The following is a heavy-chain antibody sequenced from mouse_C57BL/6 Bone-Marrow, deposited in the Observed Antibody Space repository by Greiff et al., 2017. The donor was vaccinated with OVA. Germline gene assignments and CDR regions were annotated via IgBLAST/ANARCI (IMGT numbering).Heavy chain of an antibody. Sequence: EVKLVESGAELVRPGASVKLSCTASGFNIKDDYMHWVKQRPEQGLEWIGWIDPENGDTEYASKFQGKATITADTSSNTAYLQLSSLTSEDTAVYYCTTGGNYWGQGTTLTVSS. D-gene: IGHD2-14*01. J-gene: IGHJ2*01. V-gene: IGHV14-4*01. CDR3: TTGGNY. CDR2: IDPENGDT. CDR1: GFNIKDDY.